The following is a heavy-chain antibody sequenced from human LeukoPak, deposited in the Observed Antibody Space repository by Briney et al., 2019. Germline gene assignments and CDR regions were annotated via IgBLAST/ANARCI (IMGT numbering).Heavy chain of an antibody. CDR3: ARPHDSSGYYSPFDY. CDR1: GFTFSSHA. J-gene: IGHJ4*02. D-gene: IGHD3-22*01. V-gene: IGHV3-30-3*01. Sequence: GGSLRLSCAASGFTFSSHAMHWVRQAPGKGLEWVAVISYDGSNKYYADSVKGRFTISRDNSKNTLYLQMNSLRAEDTAVYYCARPHDSSGYYSPFDYWGQGTLVTVSS. CDR2: ISYDGSNK.